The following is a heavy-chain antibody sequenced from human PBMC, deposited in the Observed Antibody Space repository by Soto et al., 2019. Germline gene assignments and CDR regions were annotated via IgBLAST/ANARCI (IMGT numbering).Heavy chain of an antibody. CDR2: ISYDGSNK. V-gene: IGHV3-30-3*01. D-gene: IGHD5-18*01. J-gene: IGHJ4*02. CDR1: GFTFSSYA. CDR3: AREATAMVKVALDY. Sequence: QVQLVESGGGVVQPGRSLRLSCAASGFTFSSYAMHWVRQAPGKGLEWVAVISYDGSNKYYADSVKGRFTISRDNSKNKLYLKMNSLRAEDTAVYYCAREATAMVKVALDYWGQGTLVTVSS.